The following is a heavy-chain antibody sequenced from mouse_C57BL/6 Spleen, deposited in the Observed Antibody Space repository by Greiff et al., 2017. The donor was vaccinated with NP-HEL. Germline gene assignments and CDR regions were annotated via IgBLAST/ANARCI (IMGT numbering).Heavy chain of an antibody. CDR2: IDPSDSET. V-gene: IGHV1-52*01. CDR1: DYTFTSYW. CDR3: ARGRVLLSVVYYAMDY. D-gene: IGHD2-10*01. J-gene: IGHJ4*01. Sequence: QVQLQQPGAELVRPGSSVKLSCKASDYTFTSYWMHWVKQRPIQGLEWIGNIDPSDSETHYNQKFKDKATLTVDKSSSTAYMQLSSLTSEDSAVYYCARGRVLLSVVYYAMDYWGQGTSVTVSS.